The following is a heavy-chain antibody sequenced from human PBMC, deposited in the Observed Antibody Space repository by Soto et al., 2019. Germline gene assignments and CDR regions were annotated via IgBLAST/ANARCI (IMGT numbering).Heavy chain of an antibody. CDR1: GFTFSSYA. CDR3: ARDPYYDILTGYPRLYYYGMDV. CDR2: ISSSSTI. J-gene: IGHJ6*02. Sequence: GGSLRLSCAASGFTFSSYAMSWGRQAPGKGLEWVSAISSSSTIYYADSVKGRFTISRDNAKNSLYLQMNSLRDEDTAVYYCARDPYYDILTGYPRLYYYGMDVWGQGTTVXV. V-gene: IGHV3-48*02. D-gene: IGHD3-9*01.